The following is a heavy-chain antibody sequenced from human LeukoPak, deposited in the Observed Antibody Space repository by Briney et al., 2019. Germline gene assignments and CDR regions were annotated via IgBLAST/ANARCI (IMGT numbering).Heavy chain of an antibody. D-gene: IGHD3-22*01. CDR3: AKLTYYYDSSGSWNAFDI. CDR2: SISSGSTI. J-gene: IGHJ3*02. V-gene: IGHV3-11*01. Sequence: GSLSLSCAASGFPFSDYYMSWIRPAPGKGLEWVSYSISSGSTIFYADSLKGRFTISRDNAKNSLYLQMNSLRAEDTAVYYCAKLTYYYDSSGSWNAFDIWGQGTMVTVSS. CDR1: GFPFSDYY.